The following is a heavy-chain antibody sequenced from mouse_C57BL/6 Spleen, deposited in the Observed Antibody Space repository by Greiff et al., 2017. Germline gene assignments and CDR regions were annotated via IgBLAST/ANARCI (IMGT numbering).Heavy chain of an antibody. V-gene: IGHV1-22*01. CDR2: INPNNGGT. Sequence: EVMLVESGPELVKPGASVKMSCKASGYTFTDYNMHWVKQSHGKSLEWIGYINPNNGGTSYNQKFKGKATLTVNKSSSTAYMELRSLTSEDSAVYYCASSNWEENAMDYWGQGTSVTVSS. CDR3: ASSNWEENAMDY. CDR1: GYTFTDYN. J-gene: IGHJ4*01. D-gene: IGHD4-1*02.